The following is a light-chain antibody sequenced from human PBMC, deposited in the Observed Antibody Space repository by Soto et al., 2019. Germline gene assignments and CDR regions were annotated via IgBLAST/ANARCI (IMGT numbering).Light chain of an antibody. J-gene: IGKJ3*01. V-gene: IGKV1-9*01. CDR1: QGISSY. CDR2: AAS. CDR3: LHLNSYSPDT. Sequence: DIQLTQSPSFLSASVGDRVTITCRASQGISSYLAWYQQKPGKAPELLIFAASTLQNGVPSRFSGSGSGTEFTLTISSLQPEHFSTHYCLHLNSYSPDTFGPGTKGDIK.